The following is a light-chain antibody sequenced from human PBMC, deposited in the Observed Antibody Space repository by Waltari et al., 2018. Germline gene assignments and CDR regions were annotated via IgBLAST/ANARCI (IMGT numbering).Light chain of an antibody. V-gene: IGKV4-1*01. J-gene: IGKJ5*01. CDR3: QQYYSTPPL. CDR2: WAS. Sequence: DIVMTQSPDSLAVSLGERATINCKSSQSVLYSSNNKNYLAWYQQKPGQPPKLLIYWASTRDAGVPDRFSGSGSGTDFTLTISSLQAEYVAVYYCQQYYSTPPLFGQGTRLEIK. CDR1: QSVLYSSNNKNY.